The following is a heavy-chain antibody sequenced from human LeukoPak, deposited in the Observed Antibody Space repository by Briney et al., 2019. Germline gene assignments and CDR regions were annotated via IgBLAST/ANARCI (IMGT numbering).Heavy chain of an antibody. CDR2: INPNSGGT. V-gene: IGHV1-2*02. CDR1: GYTFTGYY. Sequence: ASVKVSCKASGYTFTGYYMRWVRQAPGQGLEWMGWINPNSGGTNYAQKFQGRVTMTRDTSISTAYMELSRLRSDDTAVYYCARDMVRGVIITDDAFDIWGQGTMVTVSS. CDR3: ARDMVRGVIITDDAFDI. D-gene: IGHD3-10*01. J-gene: IGHJ3*02.